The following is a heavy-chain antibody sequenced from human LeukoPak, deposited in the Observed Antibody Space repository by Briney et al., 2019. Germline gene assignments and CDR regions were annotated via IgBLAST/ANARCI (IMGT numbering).Heavy chain of an antibody. J-gene: IGHJ4*02. D-gene: IGHD3-22*01. Sequence: GGSLRLSCAASGFTFDDYAMHWVRQAPGKGLEWVSGISWNSGSIGYADSVKGRFTISRDNAKNSLYLQMYSLRAEDTALYYCAKDPHYYDSSGFDYWGQGTLVTVSS. CDR3: AKDPHYYDSSGFDY. V-gene: IGHV3-9*01. CDR1: GFTFDDYA. CDR2: ISWNSGSI.